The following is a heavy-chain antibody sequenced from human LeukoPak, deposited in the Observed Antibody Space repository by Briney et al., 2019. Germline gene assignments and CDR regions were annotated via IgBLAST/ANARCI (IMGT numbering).Heavy chain of an antibody. V-gene: IGHV3-53*01. J-gene: IGHJ5*02. CDR2: IYSGGKT. CDR3: ARGVESYNWFDL. CDR1: GFTFSSYA. Sequence: GGSLRLSCAASGFTFSSYAMSWVRQAPGKGLEWVSVIYSGGKTFYADSVKGRFTISRDNSKNTLCLQMNSRRAEDTAVYYCARGVESYNWFDLWGQGTLVTVSS. D-gene: IGHD3-16*02.